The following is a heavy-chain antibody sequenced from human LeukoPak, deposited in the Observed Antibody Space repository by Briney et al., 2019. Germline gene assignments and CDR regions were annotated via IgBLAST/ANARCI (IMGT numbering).Heavy chain of an antibody. J-gene: IGHJ4*02. D-gene: IGHD4-17*01. Sequence: EASVNVSCKASGGTFSSYAIIWVRQAPGQGLEWMGGIIPIFGTANYAQKFQGRVTITADESTSTAYMELSSLRSEDTAVYYCARHKGYGDYVSPYYFDYWGQGTLVTVSS. V-gene: IGHV1-69*01. CDR3: ARHKGYGDYVSPYYFDY. CDR2: IIPIFGTA. CDR1: GGTFSSYA.